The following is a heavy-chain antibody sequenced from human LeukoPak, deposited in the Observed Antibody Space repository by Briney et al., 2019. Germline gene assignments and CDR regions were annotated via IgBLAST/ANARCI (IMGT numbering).Heavy chain of an antibody. CDR2: ISFDGRDK. J-gene: IGHJ4*02. Sequence: PGKSLRLSCAASGFIFNNNAIHWVRQAPGKGLEWVAVISFDGRDKHHADSVKGRFTISRDNSNNTLYLQMSSLRAEDTAVYYCAKLTTSWGQGTLVTVSS. CDR1: GFIFNNNA. D-gene: IGHD4-11*01. V-gene: IGHV3-30*04. CDR3: AKLTTS.